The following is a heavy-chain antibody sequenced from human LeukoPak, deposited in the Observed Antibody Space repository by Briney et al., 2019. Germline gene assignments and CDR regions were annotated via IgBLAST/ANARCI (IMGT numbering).Heavy chain of an antibody. J-gene: IGHJ6*03. CDR1: GYSLTSYW. CDR3: ARRTYCSSTTCYTANYYMDV. D-gene: IGHD2-2*02. V-gene: IGHV5-51*01. Sequence: GESLKISCRGSGYSLTSYWIGWVRQMPGKGLEWMGIIYPGDSDTRYSPSFQGQVTISADKSISTAYLQWSSLKASDTAMYYCARRTYCSSTTCYTANYYMDVWGKGTTVTVSS. CDR2: IYPGDSDT.